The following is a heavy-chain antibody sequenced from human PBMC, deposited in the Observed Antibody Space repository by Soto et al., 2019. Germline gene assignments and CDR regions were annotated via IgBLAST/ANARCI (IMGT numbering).Heavy chain of an antibody. D-gene: IGHD2-15*01. CDR3: ARASHVGGDDY. CDR1: GFTVSSNY. CDR2: IYSGGTT. J-gene: IGHJ4*02. V-gene: IGHV3-66*01. Sequence: GGSLRLSCAASGFTVSSNYMSWVRQAPGKGLEWVSVIYSGGTTYYADSVKGRFTISRDNSKNTVYLQMTSLGAEDTAVYYCARASHVGGDDYWGQGTLVTVSS.